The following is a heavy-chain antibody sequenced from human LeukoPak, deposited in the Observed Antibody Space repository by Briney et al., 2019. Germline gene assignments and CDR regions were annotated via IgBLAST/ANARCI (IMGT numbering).Heavy chain of an antibody. CDR2: ISPSGTSK. V-gene: IGHV3-11*04. CDR1: GFTFSDYY. D-gene: IGHD6-13*01. Sequence: GGSLRLSCAASGFTFSDYYMSWIRQAPGKGLEWVSYISPSGTSKYYADSVRGRFTISRDNAKNSLYLQMNSLRDEDMAVYYCARQYRSSPSRWFDPWGQGTLVTVSS. J-gene: IGHJ5*02. CDR3: ARQYRSSPSRWFDP.